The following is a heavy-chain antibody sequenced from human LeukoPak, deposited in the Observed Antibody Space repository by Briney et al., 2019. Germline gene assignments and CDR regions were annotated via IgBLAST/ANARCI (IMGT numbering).Heavy chain of an antibody. CDR2: IRSKANSYAT. CDR3: TRLVTGDDY. D-gene: IGHD2-21*02. Sequence: GGSLKLSCAASGFTFSGSAMHWVRQASGKGLEWVGRIRSKANSYATAYAASVKGRFTISRDDSKNTAYLQTNSLKTEDTAVYYCTRLVTGDDYWGQGTLVTVSS. V-gene: IGHV3-73*01. J-gene: IGHJ4*02. CDR1: GFTFSGSA.